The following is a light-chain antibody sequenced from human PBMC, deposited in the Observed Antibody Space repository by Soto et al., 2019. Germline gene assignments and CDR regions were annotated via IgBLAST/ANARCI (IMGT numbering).Light chain of an antibody. V-gene: IGLV2-11*01. CDR1: SSDVGNYNY. Sequence: QSVLTQPRSVSGSPGQSVTISCTGTSSDVGNYNYVSWYQQHPGKAPKLMIYDGSERPSGVPDRFSGSKSGNTASLTISGLQAEDEADYYCCSYASSSTYVFGTGTKVTVL. J-gene: IGLJ1*01. CDR3: CSYASSSTYV. CDR2: DGS.